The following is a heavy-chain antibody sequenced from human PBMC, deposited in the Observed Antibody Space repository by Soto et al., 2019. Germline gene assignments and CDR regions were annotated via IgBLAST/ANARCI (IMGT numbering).Heavy chain of an antibody. J-gene: IGHJ6*02. V-gene: IGHV3-21*01. CDR3: ARVHLVAGSAFYCAMDV. CDR1: AFDLTSSR. CDR2: ISGSGKDI. D-gene: IGHD6-6*01. Sequence: GVSLRLSCVASAFDLTSSRKKCVRRAAGKDREWLASISGSGKDIFYRHSVKGRFAISRDSAGTSLFLRMDSVKVEDTAVYHCARVHLVAGSAFYCAMDVWGPGTAVTVSS.